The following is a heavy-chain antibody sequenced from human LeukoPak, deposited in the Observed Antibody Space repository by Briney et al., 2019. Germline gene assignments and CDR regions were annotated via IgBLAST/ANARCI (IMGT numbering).Heavy chain of an antibody. CDR2: IKQDGSKK. J-gene: IGHJ4*02. V-gene: IGHV3-7*01. D-gene: IGHD3-3*01. CDR3: AKNPTLWSGYEGYYFDY. Sequence: GGSLRLSCAASGFTSSRYWMSWVRQAPGRGLEWVANIKQDGSKKYYVDSVKGRFTISRDNAKNTLYLQMNSLRAEDTAVYYCAKNPTLWSGYEGYYFDYWGQGTLVTVSS. CDR1: GFTSSRYW.